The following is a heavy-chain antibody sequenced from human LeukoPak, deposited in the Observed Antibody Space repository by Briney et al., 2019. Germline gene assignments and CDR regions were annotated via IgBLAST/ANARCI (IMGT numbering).Heavy chain of an antibody. CDR1: GGSIGSYY. CDR2: IYYSGST. J-gene: IGHJ6*02. CDR3: ARDLVVVPAAHPDTYYYYGMDV. Sequence: SETLSLTCTVYGGSIGSYYWSWIRQPPGKGLEWIGDIYYSGSTNYNPSLKSRVTISVDTSKNQFSLKLSSVTAADTAVYYCARDLVVVPAAHPDTYYYYGMDVWGQGTTVTVSS. D-gene: IGHD2-2*01. V-gene: IGHV4-59*01.